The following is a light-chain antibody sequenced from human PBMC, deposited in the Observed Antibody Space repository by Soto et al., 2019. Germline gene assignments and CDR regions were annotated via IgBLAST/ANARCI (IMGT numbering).Light chain of an antibody. CDR1: SSDVGGYNY. Sequence: QSALTQPASVSGSPGQSITISCTGTSSDVGGYNYVSWYQQHPGKAPKLMIYEVSNRPSGVSNRFSVSKSGNTASLTISGLQAEDQADYYCSSYTSSTTTYAFATATKLTV. J-gene: IGLJ1*01. CDR2: EVS. V-gene: IGLV2-14*01. CDR3: SSYTSSTTTYA.